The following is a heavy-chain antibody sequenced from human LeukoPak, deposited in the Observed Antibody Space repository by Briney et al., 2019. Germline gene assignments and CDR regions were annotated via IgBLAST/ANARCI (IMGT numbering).Heavy chain of an antibody. J-gene: IGHJ5*02. Sequence: SETLSLTCAVYGGSFSGYYWSWIRQPPGKGLEWIGEINHSGSTNYNPSLKSRVNISVDTSKNQFSLKLSSVTAADTAVYYCARGAIAAAGTEWFDPWGQGTLVTVSS. D-gene: IGHD6-13*01. CDR1: GGSFSGYY. CDR3: ARGAIAAAGTEWFDP. CDR2: INHSGST. V-gene: IGHV4-34*01.